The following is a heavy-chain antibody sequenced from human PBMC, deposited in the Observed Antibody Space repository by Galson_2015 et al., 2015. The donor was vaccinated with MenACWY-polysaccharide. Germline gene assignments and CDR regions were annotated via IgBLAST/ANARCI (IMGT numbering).Heavy chain of an antibody. V-gene: IGHV4-38-2*01. CDR3: ARVEKYSGSYYILH. D-gene: IGHD1-26*01. CDR2: IYHSGST. CDR1: GYSISSGYY. Sequence: ETLSLTCAVSGYSISSGYYWGWIRQPPGKGLEWIGSIYHSGSTYYNPSLKSRVTIAVDTSKNQFSLKLSSVTAADTAVYHCARVEKYSGSYYILHWGQGTLVTVSS. J-gene: IGHJ4*02.